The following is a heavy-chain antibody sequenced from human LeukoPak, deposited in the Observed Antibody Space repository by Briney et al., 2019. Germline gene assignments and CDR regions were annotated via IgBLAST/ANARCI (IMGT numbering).Heavy chain of an antibody. Sequence: SSVKVSCKASGGTFSSYAISWVRQAPGQGLEWMGGSIPIFGTANYAQKFQGRVTITTDESTSTAYMELSSLRSEDTAVYYCASAVVSGWSLDYFDYWGQGTLVTVSS. D-gene: IGHD6-19*01. J-gene: IGHJ4*02. CDR1: GGTFSSYA. V-gene: IGHV1-69*05. CDR3: ASAVVSGWSLDYFDY. CDR2: SIPIFGTA.